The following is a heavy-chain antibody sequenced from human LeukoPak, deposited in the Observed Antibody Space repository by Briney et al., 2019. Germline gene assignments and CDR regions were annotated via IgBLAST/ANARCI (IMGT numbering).Heavy chain of an antibody. CDR3: ARLTGDSFAFDI. D-gene: IGHD2-8*02. V-gene: IGHV3-21*01. Sequence: GGSLRLSCAASGFTFSSYSLNWVRQAPGKGLEWVSSVSTGSNYIYYADSVKGRFTISRDNDKNSLYLQMNSLRVEDTAVYYCARLTGDSFAFDIWGQGTKVTVSS. CDR1: GFTFSSYS. J-gene: IGHJ3*02. CDR2: VSTGSNYI.